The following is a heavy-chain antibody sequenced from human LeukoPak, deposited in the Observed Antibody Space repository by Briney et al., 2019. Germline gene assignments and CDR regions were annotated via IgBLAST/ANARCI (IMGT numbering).Heavy chain of an antibody. J-gene: IGHJ5*02. Sequence: SVKVSCKASGGTFSSYTISWERQAPGQGLEWMGRIIPILGIANYAQKFQGRVTITADKSTSTAYMELSSLRSEDTAVYYCARVSFDAMVRGINWFDPWGQGTLVTVSS. CDR3: ARVSFDAMVRGINWFDP. CDR2: IIPILGIA. D-gene: IGHD3-10*01. V-gene: IGHV1-69*02. CDR1: GGTFSSYT.